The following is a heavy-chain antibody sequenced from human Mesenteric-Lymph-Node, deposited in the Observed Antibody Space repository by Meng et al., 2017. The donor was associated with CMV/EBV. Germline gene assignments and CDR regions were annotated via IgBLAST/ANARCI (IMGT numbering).Heavy chain of an antibody. D-gene: IGHD2-2*01. CDR2: IYSGGST. CDR1: GFTVSSNY. CDR3: AKEIFGVPRGAFDV. Sequence: GESLKISCAASGFTVSSNYMSWVRQAPGKGLEWVSVIYSGGSTYYADSVKGRFTISRDNSKNTVYLQMNYLRAEDTARYYCAKEIFGVPRGAFDVWGQGTMVTVSS. V-gene: IGHV3-53*01. J-gene: IGHJ3*01.